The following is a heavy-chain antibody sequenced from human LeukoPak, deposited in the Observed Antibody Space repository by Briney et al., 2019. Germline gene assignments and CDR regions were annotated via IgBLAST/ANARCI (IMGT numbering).Heavy chain of an antibody. CDR3: ARGGGGSYGYGMDV. D-gene: IGHD1-26*01. CDR1: GFTFSSNS. Sequence: GGSLRLSCAASGFTFSSNSMNWVRQAPGKGLESVSYISSSSSTIYYADSVKGRFTISRDNAKNSLYLQMNSLRAEDTAVYYCARGGGGSYGYGMDVWGQGTTVTVSS. CDR2: ISSSSSTI. J-gene: IGHJ6*02. V-gene: IGHV3-48*04.